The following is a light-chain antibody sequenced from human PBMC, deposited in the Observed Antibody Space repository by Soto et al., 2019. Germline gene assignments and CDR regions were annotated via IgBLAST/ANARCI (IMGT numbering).Light chain of an antibody. CDR3: QQSSYWSPLS. CDR2: DAS. J-gene: IGKJ4*01. CDR1: QSVSSY. Sequence: EIVLTQSPATLSLSPGERATLSCRASQSVSSYLAWYQQKPGQAPRLLIYDASNRATGIPDRFSGSGSGTDCTLTISSLEPEDFGVYYCQQSSYWSPLSFGGGTEVEIK. V-gene: IGKV3-11*01.